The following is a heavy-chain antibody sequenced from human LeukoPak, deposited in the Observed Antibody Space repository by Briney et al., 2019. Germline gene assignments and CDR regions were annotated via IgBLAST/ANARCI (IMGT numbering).Heavy chain of an antibody. V-gene: IGHV3-30*04. CDR1: GFTFSSYA. Sequence: GGSLRLPCAASGFTFSSYAMHWVRQAPGKGLEWVAVISYDGSNKYYADSVKGRFTISRDNSKNTLYLQMNSLRAEDTAVYYCARDQASGSYYKDYFDYWGQGTLVTVSS. CDR3: ARDQASGSYYKDYFDY. CDR2: ISYDGSNK. J-gene: IGHJ4*02. D-gene: IGHD1-26*01.